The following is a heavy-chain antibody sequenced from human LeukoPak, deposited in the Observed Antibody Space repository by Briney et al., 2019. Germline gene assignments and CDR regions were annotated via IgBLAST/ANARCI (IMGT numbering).Heavy chain of an antibody. CDR2: IRYDGINE. Sequence: GGSLRLSCAASGFTFSSYWMHWVRQAPGNGLEWVAFIRYDGINEYYADSVKGRFAISRDNSKNTLYLQMNSLRAEDTAVYYCAKDSGGSFLVSEIDSWGQGTLVTVSS. J-gene: IGHJ4*02. CDR1: GFTFSSYW. V-gene: IGHV3-30*02. CDR3: AKDSGGSFLVSEIDS. D-gene: IGHD3-16*01.